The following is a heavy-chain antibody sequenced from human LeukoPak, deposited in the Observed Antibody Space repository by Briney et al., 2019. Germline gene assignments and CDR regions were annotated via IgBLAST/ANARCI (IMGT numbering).Heavy chain of an antibody. V-gene: IGHV4-59*01. Sequence: SETLSLTCTVSGGSISSYYWSWIRQPPGKGLEWIGYIYYSGSTNYNPSLRSRVTISIDSSRNQFSLKLSSVTAADTAVYYCAAESERWLVRSWGQGTLVTVSS. CDR1: GGSISSYY. J-gene: IGHJ4*02. D-gene: IGHD6-19*01. CDR2: IYYSGST. CDR3: AAESERWLVRS.